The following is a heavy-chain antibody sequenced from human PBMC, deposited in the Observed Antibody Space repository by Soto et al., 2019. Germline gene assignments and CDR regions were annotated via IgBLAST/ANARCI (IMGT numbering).Heavy chain of an antibody. V-gene: IGHV3-23*01. D-gene: IGHD2-8*01. J-gene: IGHJ6*02. Sequence: GGSLRLACSASGFTLNDHAMNWVRQAPGRGLEWLSVISGSGEHTDSAASVKGRFTISRDNSKKIMYLQMDRLRVEDTALYYCSRDRMLYATDYFYPMDVWGQGTTVTVSS. CDR3: SRDRMLYATDYFYPMDV. CDR2: ISGSGEHT. CDR1: GFTLNDHA.